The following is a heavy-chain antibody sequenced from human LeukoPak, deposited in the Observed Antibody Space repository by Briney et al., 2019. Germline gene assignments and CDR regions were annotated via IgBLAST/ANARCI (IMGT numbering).Heavy chain of an antibody. J-gene: IGHJ4*02. V-gene: IGHV4-39*01. Sequence: SETLSLTCTVSGGSITSSGYYWGWIRQPPGKGLEWIGNVYYGGSTYYNPSLKSRVTISVDTSKNQFSLKLSSVTAADTAVYYCARPGVTGGRGKKGYYFDYWGQGTLVTVSS. CDR3: ARPGVTGGRGKKGYYFDY. D-gene: IGHD1-26*01. CDR2: VYYGGST. CDR1: GGSITSSGYY.